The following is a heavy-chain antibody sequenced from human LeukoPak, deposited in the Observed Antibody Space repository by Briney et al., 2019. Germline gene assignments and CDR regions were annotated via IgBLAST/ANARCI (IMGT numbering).Heavy chain of an antibody. CDR3: ARDTGSVRDNYYYYMDV. Sequence: PSETLSLTCTVSGGSISNYYWNWIRQPAGKGLEWIGRIYTSGSTNYNPSLKSRVTISVDTSKNQFSLKLSSVTAADTAVYYCARDTGSVRDNYYYYMDVWGKGTTVTVSS. CDR2: IYTSGST. CDR1: GGSISNYY. D-gene: IGHD3-10*01. V-gene: IGHV4-4*07. J-gene: IGHJ6*03.